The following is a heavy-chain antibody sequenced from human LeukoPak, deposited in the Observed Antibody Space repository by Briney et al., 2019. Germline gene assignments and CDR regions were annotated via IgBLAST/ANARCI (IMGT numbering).Heavy chain of an antibody. Sequence: GGSLRLSCTASGFTFSDYNMNWVRQAPGKGLEWRSYISSRSSTIYYADSVKGRFTISRDNSKNTLYLQMNSLRAEDTAVYYCARSIFGVVIELDYYGMDVWGQGTTVTVSS. J-gene: IGHJ6*02. V-gene: IGHV3-48*01. CDR3: ARSIFGVVIELDYYGMDV. CDR2: ISSRSSTI. CDR1: GFTFSDYN. D-gene: IGHD3-3*01.